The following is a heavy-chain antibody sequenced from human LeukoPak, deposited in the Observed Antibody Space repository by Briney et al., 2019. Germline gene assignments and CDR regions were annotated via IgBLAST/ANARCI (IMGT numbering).Heavy chain of an antibody. D-gene: IGHD3-16*02. V-gene: IGHV3-23*01. Sequence: PGGSLSLTCAVSGVTISSTNWGRCRHAPGKGLEWVLGISFSGRSTNYADSVKGRFIISRDNSKKTLHLQMNSLRAEDTAVYVYSSSRENGVLAPFCDRWGQGTLVTVSS. CDR3: SSSRENGVLAPFCDR. CDR2: ISFSGRST. J-gene: IGHJ5*02. CDR1: GVTISSTN.